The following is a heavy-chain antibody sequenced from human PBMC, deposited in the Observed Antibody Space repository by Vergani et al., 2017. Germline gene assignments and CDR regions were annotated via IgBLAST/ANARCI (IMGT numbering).Heavy chain of an antibody. Sequence: QVQLQESGPGLVKPSETLSLTCAVSGYSISSGYYWGWIRQPPGKGLEWIGSIDHSGSTYYNPSLKSRVTISVDTSKNQFSLKLSSVTAADTAVYYCARQPSPVGEDYWGQGTLVTVSS. D-gene: IGHD3-10*01. CDR2: IDHSGST. CDR3: ARQPSPVGEDY. V-gene: IGHV4-38-2*01. CDR1: GYSISSGYY. J-gene: IGHJ4*02.